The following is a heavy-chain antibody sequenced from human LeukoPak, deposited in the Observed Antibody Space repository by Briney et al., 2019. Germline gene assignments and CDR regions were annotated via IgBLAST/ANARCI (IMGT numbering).Heavy chain of an antibody. Sequence: PSETLSLTCAVYGGSFSGYYWSWIRQPPGKGLEWIGEINHSGSTNYNPSLKSRVTISVDTSKSQFSLKLSSVTAADTAVYYCARHDYGDYVYYFDYWGQGTLVTVSS. CDR2: INHSGST. CDR1: GGSFSGYY. CDR3: ARHDYGDYVYYFDY. V-gene: IGHV4-34*01. D-gene: IGHD4-17*01. J-gene: IGHJ4*02.